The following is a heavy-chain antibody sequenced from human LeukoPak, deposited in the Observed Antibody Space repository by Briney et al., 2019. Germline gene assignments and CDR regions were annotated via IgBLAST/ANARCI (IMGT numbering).Heavy chain of an antibody. Sequence: GGSLRLSCTASGFSFMTAWMTWVRQAPGKGLEWVSAISGSGGSTYYAGSVKGRFTISRDNSKNTLYLQMNSLRAEDTAVYYCAKCPFFVVVPAAKNWFDPWGQGTLVTVSS. V-gene: IGHV3-23*01. D-gene: IGHD2-2*01. CDR2: ISGSGGST. CDR1: GFSFMTAW. CDR3: AKCPFFVVVPAAKNWFDP. J-gene: IGHJ5*02.